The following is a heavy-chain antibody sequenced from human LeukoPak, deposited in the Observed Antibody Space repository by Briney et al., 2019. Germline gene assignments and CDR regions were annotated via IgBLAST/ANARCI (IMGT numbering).Heavy chain of an antibody. CDR3: AREGYYGSGSYLP. Sequence: ASVKVSCKASGYTFTSYAMHWVRQAPGQRLEWMGWINAGNGNTKYSQKFQGRVTITRNTSISTAYMELSSLRSEDTAVYYCAREGYYGSGSYLPWGQGTLVTVSS. J-gene: IGHJ5*02. D-gene: IGHD3-10*01. CDR2: INAGNGNT. V-gene: IGHV1-3*01. CDR1: GYTFTSYA.